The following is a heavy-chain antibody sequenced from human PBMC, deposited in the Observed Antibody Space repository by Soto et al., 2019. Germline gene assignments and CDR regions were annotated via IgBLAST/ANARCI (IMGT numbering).Heavy chain of an antibody. CDR1: GNTLSSYT. D-gene: IGHD2-2*01. J-gene: IGHJ4*02. V-gene: IGHV1-69*01. CDR2: IIPILGTT. CDR3: AGGYQPMLPFDY. Sequence: QVQLVQSGAEVKKPGSSVKVSCKASGNTLSSYTFTWVRQAPGKRFELSGGIIPILGTTDYAQKFHCRVTITADESTTTVYMELSGLTSEDTAMYYCAGGYQPMLPFDYWGQGTLVTVSS.